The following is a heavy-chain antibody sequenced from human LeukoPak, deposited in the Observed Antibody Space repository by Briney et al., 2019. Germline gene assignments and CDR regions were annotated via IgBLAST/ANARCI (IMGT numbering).Heavy chain of an antibody. Sequence: SVKVSCRASGGTFSSYAISWVRQAPGQGLEWMGGIIPIFGTANYAQKFQGRVTITADESTSTAYMELSSLRSEDTAVYYCARLEVITTEDAFDIWGKGQWSPSLQ. CDR2: IIPIFGTA. CDR1: GGTFSSYA. V-gene: IGHV1-69*13. CDR3: ARLEVITTEDAFDI. D-gene: IGHD3-22*01. J-gene: IGHJ3*02.